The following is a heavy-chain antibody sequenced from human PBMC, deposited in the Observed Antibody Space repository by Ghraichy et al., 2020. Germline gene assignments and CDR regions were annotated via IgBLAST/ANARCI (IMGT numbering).Heavy chain of an antibody. V-gene: IGHV1-58*01. J-gene: IGHJ4*02. CDR2: IVVGSGNT. CDR1: GFTFTSSA. D-gene: IGHD3-3*01. Sequence: SVKVSCKASGFTFTSSAVQWVRQARGQRLEWIGWIVVGSGNTNYAQKFQERVTITRDMSTSTAYMELSSLRSEDTAVYYCAAEGGYDFWSGPNYFDYWGQGTLVTVSS. CDR3: AAEGGYDFWSGPNYFDY.